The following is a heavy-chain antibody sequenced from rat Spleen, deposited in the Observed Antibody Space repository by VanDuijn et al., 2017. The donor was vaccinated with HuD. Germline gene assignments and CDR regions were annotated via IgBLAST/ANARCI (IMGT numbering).Heavy chain of an antibody. J-gene: IGHJ2*01. D-gene: IGHD1-7*01. Sequence: VQLKESGPGLVQPSQTLSLTCTVSGFPLTNYHIHWIRQPPGKGLEWMGIMWIGGSTAYNSLLKSRLSTSRDTSKSQVFLKMNGLQTEDTATYFCVRDNYGYDYWGQGVMVTVSS. CDR1: GFPLTNYH. V-gene: IGHV2S63*01. CDR3: VRDNYGYDY. CDR2: MWIGGST.